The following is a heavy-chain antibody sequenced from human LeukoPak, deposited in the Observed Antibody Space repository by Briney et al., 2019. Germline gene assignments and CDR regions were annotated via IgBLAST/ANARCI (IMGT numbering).Heavy chain of an antibody. V-gene: IGHV4-34*01. CDR3: ARHGGTKYCSSTSCYLGYYYYYMDV. CDR2: INHSGST. Sequence: SETLSLTCAVYGGSFSGYYWSWIRQPPGKGLEWIGEINHSGSTSYNPSLKSRVTISVDTSKNQFSLKLSSVTAADTAVYYCARHGGTKYCSSTSCYLGYYYYYMDVWGKGTTVTISS. D-gene: IGHD2-2*01. J-gene: IGHJ6*03. CDR1: GGSFSGYY.